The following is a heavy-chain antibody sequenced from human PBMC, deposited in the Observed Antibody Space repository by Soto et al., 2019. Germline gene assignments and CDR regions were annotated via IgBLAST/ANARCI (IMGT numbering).Heavy chain of an antibody. Sequence: SETLSLTCTVSGGSISSYYWSWIRQPPGKGLEWIGYIYYSGSTNYNPSLKSRVTISVDTSKNQFSLKLSSVAAADTAVYYCARFSTGYYFDYWGQGTLVTVSS. CDR2: IYYSGST. CDR1: GGSISSYY. V-gene: IGHV4-59*01. CDR3: ARFSTGYYFDY. J-gene: IGHJ4*02.